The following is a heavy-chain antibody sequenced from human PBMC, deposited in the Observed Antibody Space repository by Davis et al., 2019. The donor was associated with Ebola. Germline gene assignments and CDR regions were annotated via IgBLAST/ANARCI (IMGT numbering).Heavy chain of an antibody. V-gene: IGHV1-8*01. CDR2: MNPNSGNT. CDR3: ARDRLDIVVVPAARRGSRWFDP. Sequence: ASVKVSCKASGYTFTSYDINWVRQAPGQGLEWMGWMNPNSGNTGSAQKFQGRVTMTRNTSISTAYMELSSLRSEDTAVYYCARDRLDIVVVPAARRGSRWFDPWGQGTLVTVSS. D-gene: IGHD2-2*01. CDR1: GYTFTSYD. J-gene: IGHJ5*02.